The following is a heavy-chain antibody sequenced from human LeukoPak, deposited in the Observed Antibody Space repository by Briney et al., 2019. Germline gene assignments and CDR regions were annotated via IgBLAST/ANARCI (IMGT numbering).Heavy chain of an antibody. Sequence: SETLSLTCTVSGGSISNYYWSWIRQPPGKGLEWIGFIYYSGSTNYNPSLKSRVTISVDTSKNQFSLKLSSVTAADTAVYYCARVNRYCSSTSCYAEGYYYYMDVWGKGTTVTISS. J-gene: IGHJ6*03. CDR1: GGSISNYY. D-gene: IGHD2-2*01. CDR3: ARVNRYCSSTSCYAEGYYYYMDV. CDR2: IYYSGST. V-gene: IGHV4-59*12.